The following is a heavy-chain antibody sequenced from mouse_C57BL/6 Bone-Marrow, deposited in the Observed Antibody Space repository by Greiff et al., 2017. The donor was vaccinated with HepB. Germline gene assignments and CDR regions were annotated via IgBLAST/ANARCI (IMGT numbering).Heavy chain of an antibody. CDR2: INPNNGGT. V-gene: IGHV1-26*01. CDR3: ARGDYYDYDY. J-gene: IGHJ2*01. CDR1: GYTFTDYY. D-gene: IGHD2-4*01. Sequence: VQLQQSGPELVKPGASVKISCKASGYTFTDYYMNWVKQSHGKSLEWIGDINPNNGGTSYNQKFKGKATLTVDKSSSTAYMELRSLTSEDSAVYYCARGDYYDYDYWGQGTTLTVSS.